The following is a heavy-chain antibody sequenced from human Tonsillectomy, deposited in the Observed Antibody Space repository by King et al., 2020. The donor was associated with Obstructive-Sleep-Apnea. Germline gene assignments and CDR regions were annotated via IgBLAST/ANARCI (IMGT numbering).Heavy chain of an antibody. D-gene: IGHD3-22*01. CDR2: IDYSGST. V-gene: IGHV4-39*07. Sequence: QLQESGPGLVKPSETLSLTCTVSGGSISSSSYYWGWIRQPPGKGLEWIGSIDYSGSTYYNPPLKSRVPISVDTSKNQFSLKLSSGTAADTAVYYCARDWGYYYDSSGYYEYWGQGTLVTVSS. CDR1: GGSISSSSYY. CDR3: ARDWGYYYDSSGYYEY. J-gene: IGHJ4*02.